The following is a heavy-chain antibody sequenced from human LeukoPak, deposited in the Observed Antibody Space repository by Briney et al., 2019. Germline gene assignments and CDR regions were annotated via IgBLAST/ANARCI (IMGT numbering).Heavy chain of an antibody. CDR2: IPADDGNT. CDR1: GFTFSSYS. D-gene: IGHD2-2*01. V-gene: IGHV3-23*01. CDR3: GKGSSSSCHAALDS. J-gene: IGHJ4*02. Sequence: GGCLRLSCAASGFTFSSYSMSWVRQAPGTGLEWVSVIPADDGNTLSLESVKGRFTISRDNSKNMQFLQMDSLRADDTAEYYCGKGSSSSCHAALDSWGQGTLVTVPS.